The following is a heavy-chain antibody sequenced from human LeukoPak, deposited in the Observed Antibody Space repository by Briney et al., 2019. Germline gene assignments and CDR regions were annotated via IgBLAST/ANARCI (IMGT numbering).Heavy chain of an antibody. CDR2: VDDSGRT. D-gene: IGHD2-21*01. V-gene: IGHV4-59*08. CDR1: GGSISSYY. Sequence: SETLSLTCTVSGGSISSYYWSWIRQPPGKGLEWIGYVDDSGRTNYNPSLKSRVTISIATSKNQFSLKLISESAADTAVYYCVRHGGAYSFDYWGQGTLVTVSS. J-gene: IGHJ4*02. CDR3: VRHGGAYSFDY.